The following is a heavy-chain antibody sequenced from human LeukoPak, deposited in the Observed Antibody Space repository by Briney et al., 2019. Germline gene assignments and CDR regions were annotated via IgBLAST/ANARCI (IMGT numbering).Heavy chain of an antibody. Sequence: SVKVSCKASGGTFSSYAISWVRQAPGQGLEWMGGIIPIFGTANYAQKFQGRVTITADESTSTAYMELSSLRSEDAAAYYCARGEGYSSSSEVRYWGQGTLVTVSS. D-gene: IGHD6-13*01. CDR3: ARGEGYSSSSEVRY. V-gene: IGHV1-69*13. CDR2: IIPIFGTA. CDR1: GGTFSSYA. J-gene: IGHJ4*02.